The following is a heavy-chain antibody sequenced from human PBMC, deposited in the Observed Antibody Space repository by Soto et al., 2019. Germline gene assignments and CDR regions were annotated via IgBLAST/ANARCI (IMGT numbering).Heavy chain of an antibody. CDR1: GFTFSDYY. Sequence: LRLSCAASGFTFSDYYMSWIRQAPGKGLEWVSYISSSSSYTNYADSVKGRFTISRDNAKNSLYLQMNSLRAEDTAVYYCARDSLYGEVDYWGQGTLVTVSS. J-gene: IGHJ4*02. V-gene: IGHV3-11*06. CDR3: ARDSLYGEVDY. D-gene: IGHD2-8*01. CDR2: ISSSSSYT.